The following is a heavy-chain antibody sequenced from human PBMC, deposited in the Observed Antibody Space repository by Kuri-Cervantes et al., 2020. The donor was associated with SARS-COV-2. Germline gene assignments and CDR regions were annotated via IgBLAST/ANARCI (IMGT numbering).Heavy chain of an antibody. J-gene: IGHJ4*02. Sequence: GGSLRLSCAASGFTFSDYYMSWIRQAPGKGLEWVSYISSSGSTIYYADSVKGRFTISRDNSRNSLDLQMNSLRAEDMAVYYCARDLRIAAAGFDYWGQGTLVTVSS. CDR1: GFTFSDYY. CDR3: ARDLRIAAAGFDY. V-gene: IGHV3-11*04. D-gene: IGHD6-13*01. CDR2: ISSSGSTI.